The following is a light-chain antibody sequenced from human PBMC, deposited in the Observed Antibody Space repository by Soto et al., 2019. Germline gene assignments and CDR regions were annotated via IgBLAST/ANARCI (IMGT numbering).Light chain of an antibody. J-gene: IGKJ5*01. CDR2: DAS. CDR1: QSIKTY. V-gene: IGKV3D-11*02. Sequence: ENVLTQSPATLSLSPGEGATLSCRASQSIKTYLAWYQQKPGQAPMLLIYDASKRSTGIPARFSGSGSGTNFTLTISSLEPEDFAVYYCQQRRSWQVTLGQGTRLEIK. CDR3: QQRRSWQVT.